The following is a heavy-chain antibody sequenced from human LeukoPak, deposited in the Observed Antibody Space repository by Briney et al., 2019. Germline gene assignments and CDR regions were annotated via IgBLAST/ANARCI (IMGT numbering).Heavy chain of an antibody. CDR2: IDHGGST. J-gene: IGHJ4*02. CDR1: GFTFSSYS. Sequence: PGGSLRLSCAASGFTFSSYSMNWVRQAPGKGLEWIGEIDHGGSTNYNPSLKSRVSISVDTSKNQFSLKLSSVTAADTAVYYCARGAARWLQLQWWGQGTLVTVSS. V-gene: IGHV4-34*01. D-gene: IGHD5-24*01. CDR3: ARGAARWLQLQW.